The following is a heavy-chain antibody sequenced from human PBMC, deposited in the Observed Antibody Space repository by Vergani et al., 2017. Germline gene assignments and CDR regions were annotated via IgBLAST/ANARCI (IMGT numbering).Heavy chain of an antibody. V-gene: IGHV3-48*03. CDR3: ARPQSPMIVVPGAFDI. J-gene: IGHJ3*02. CDR2: ISSSGSTI. D-gene: IGHD3-22*01. CDR1: GFTFSSYE. Sequence: EVQLVESGGGLVQPGGSLRLSCAASGFTFSSYEMNWVRQAPGKGLEWVSYISSSGSTIYYADSVKGRFTISRDNAKNSLYLQMNSLRAEDTAVYYCARPQSPMIVVPGAFDIWGQGTMVTVSS.